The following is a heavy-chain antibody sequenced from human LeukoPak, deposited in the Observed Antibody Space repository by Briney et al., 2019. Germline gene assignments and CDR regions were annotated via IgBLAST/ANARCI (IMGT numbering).Heavy chain of an antibody. D-gene: IGHD3-10*01. CDR3: ARSPAGTMSHRGIFDY. J-gene: IGHJ4*02. Sequence: SETLSLTCAVYGGSFTDYYWSWIRQPPGKGLEWIGEINHIGSTNYNPSLKSRVTISVDRSKNQFSLKLRSVTAADSTDYYCARSPAGTMSHRGIFDYWGQGILVTVSS. V-gene: IGHV4-34*01. CDR2: INHIGST. CDR1: GGSFTDYY.